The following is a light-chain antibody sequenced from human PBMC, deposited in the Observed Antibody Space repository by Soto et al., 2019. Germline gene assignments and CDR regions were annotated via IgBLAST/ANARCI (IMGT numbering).Light chain of an antibody. CDR2: GNS. V-gene: IGLV1-40*01. CDR3: QSYDSSLRYV. CDR1: SFNIGAGYD. Sequence: QSVLTPPPSVSGAPGQRVTISCTGSSFNIGAGYDVHWYQQLPGTAPKLLIYGNSNRPSGVPDRFSSSKSGTSASLAITGLQAEDEADYYCQSYDSSLRYVFGTGTKVTLL. J-gene: IGLJ1*01.